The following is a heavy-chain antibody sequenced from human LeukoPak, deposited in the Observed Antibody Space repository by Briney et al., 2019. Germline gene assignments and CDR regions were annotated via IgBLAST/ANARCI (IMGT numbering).Heavy chain of an antibody. CDR2: INHSGST. J-gene: IGHJ4*02. V-gene: IGHV4-34*01. CDR3: ARGAMVDYDSSGYPNKDFDY. Sequence: SETLSLTCAVYGGSFSGYYWSWIRQPPGKGLEWIGEINHSGSTNYNPPLKSRVTISVDTSKNQFSLKLRSVTAADTAVYYCARGAMVDYDSSGYPNKDFDYWGQGTLVTVSS. CDR1: GGSFSGYY. D-gene: IGHD3-22*01.